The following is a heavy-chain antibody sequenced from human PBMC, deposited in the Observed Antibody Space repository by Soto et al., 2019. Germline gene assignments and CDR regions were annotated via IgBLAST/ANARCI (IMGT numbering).Heavy chain of an antibody. CDR2: ISYDGSNK. J-gene: IGHJ6*02. CDR1: GFTFSSYG. CDR3: AKDGYGGNSGDYYYYGMDG. V-gene: IGHV3-30*18. Sequence: QVQLVESGGGVVQPGRSLRLSCAASGFTFSSYGMHWVRQAPGKGLEWVAVISYDGSNKYYADSVKGRFTISRDNSKNPVYLQMNSLRGEDTAGYYCAKDGYGGNSGDYYYYGMDGWGQGTTVTVSS. D-gene: IGHD2-21*02.